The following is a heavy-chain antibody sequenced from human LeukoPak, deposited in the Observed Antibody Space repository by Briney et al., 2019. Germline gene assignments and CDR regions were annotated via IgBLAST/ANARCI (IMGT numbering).Heavy chain of an antibody. CDR3: ARESVMITFGGVIARGYFDY. CDR2: ISSSGSTI. V-gene: IGHV3-11*01. Sequence: GGSLRLSCAASGFTLSDYYMSWIRQAPGKGLEWVSYISSSGSTIYYADSVKGRFTISRDNAKNSLYLQMNSLRAEDTAVYYCARESVMITFGGVIARGYFDYWGQGTLVTVSS. D-gene: IGHD3-16*02. J-gene: IGHJ4*02. CDR1: GFTLSDYY.